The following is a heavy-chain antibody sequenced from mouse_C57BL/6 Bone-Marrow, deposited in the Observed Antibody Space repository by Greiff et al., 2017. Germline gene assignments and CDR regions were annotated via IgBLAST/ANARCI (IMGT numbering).Heavy chain of an antibody. Sequence: VQLQQSGAELVKPGASVKISCKASGYAFSSYWMNWVKQRPGKGLEWIGQIYPGDGDTNYNGKFKGKATLTADKSSSTAYMQLSSLTSEDSAVYFWARLNYYGSSYGYFDVWGTGTTVTVSS. CDR1: GYAFSSYW. J-gene: IGHJ1*03. D-gene: IGHD1-1*01. CDR3: ARLNYYGSSYGYFDV. CDR2: IYPGDGDT. V-gene: IGHV1-80*01.